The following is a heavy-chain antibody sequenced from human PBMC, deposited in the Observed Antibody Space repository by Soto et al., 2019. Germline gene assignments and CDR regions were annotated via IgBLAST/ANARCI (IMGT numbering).Heavy chain of an antibody. Sequence: GESLKTSCKGSGYTFTSYWITWVRQMPGKVLDWIGRIDPGASYTNYSPSFQGHVTISADKSINTAYLQWSSLKASDTAMYYCGRGYTSPWQASDYWGRGTLVTVSS. V-gene: IGHV5-10-1*01. CDR1: GYTFTSYW. CDR3: GRGYTSPWQASDY. D-gene: IGHD2-2*01. CDR2: IDPGASYT. J-gene: IGHJ4*02.